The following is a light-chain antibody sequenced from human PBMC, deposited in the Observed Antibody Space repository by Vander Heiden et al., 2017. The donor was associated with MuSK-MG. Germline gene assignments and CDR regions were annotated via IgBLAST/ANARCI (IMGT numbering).Light chain of an antibody. Sequence: QSALTQPRSVSGSPGQSVTISCSGTSSDVGIYNSVSWYQQHPGNAPKLMIYDVTKRPSGVPDRFSGSKSGNTASLTISGLLPEDEANYYCCSYAGSYTVIFGGGTKLTVL. CDR1: SSDVGIYNS. J-gene: IGLJ2*01. CDR2: DVT. V-gene: IGLV2-11*01. CDR3: CSYAGSYTVI.